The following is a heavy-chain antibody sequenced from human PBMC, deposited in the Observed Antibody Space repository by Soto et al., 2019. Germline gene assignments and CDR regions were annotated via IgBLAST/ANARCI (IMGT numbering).Heavy chain of an antibody. CDR1: GFTFSSYA. CDR2: ISGSGGST. J-gene: IGHJ5*02. Sequence: GGSLRLSCAASGFTFSSYAMSWVRQAPGKGLEWVSAISGSGGSTYYADSVKGRFTISRDNSKNTLNLQMNSLRAEDTAVYYCGEYGSGSYPPPNWFDPWGQGTLVTVSS. V-gene: IGHV3-23*01. CDR3: GEYGSGSYPPPNWFDP. D-gene: IGHD3-10*01.